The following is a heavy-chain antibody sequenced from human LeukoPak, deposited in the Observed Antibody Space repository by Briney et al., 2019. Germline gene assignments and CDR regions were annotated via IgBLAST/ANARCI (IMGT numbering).Heavy chain of an antibody. CDR2: ISAYNGNT. D-gene: IGHD1-26*01. CDR3: ARDELLLFDY. V-gene: IGHV1-18*01. J-gene: IGHJ4*02. CDR1: GYTFTSYG. Sequence: ASVKVSCKASGYTFTSYGISWVRQAPGQGLEWMGWISAYNGNTNYAQKLQGRVTITTDTSTSTAYKELRSLRSDDTAVYYCARDELLLFDYWGRGTLVSVSS.